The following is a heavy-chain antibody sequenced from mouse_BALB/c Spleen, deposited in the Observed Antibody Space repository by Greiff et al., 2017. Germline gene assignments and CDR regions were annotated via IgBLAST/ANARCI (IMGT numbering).Heavy chain of an antibody. Sequence: EVQGVESGGGLVKPGGSLKLSCAASGFTFSDYYMYWVRQTPEKRLEWVATISDGGSYTYYPDSVKGRFTISRDNAKNNLYLQMSSLKSEDTAMYYCARADYDDAMDYWGQGTSVTVSS. V-gene: IGHV5-4*02. J-gene: IGHJ4*01. CDR3: ARADYDDAMDY. D-gene: IGHD2-4*01. CDR2: ISDGGSYT. CDR1: GFTFSDYY.